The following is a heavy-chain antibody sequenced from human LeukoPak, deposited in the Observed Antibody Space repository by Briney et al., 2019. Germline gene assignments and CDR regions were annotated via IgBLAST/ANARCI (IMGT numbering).Heavy chain of an antibody. Sequence: GSSLRLSCAASGFAFNDYAMHWVRQAPGKGVEGVTVIAYNGNPTIYTDCVKGRFTISRDNSKNTLFLQMDSLTTEDTAVYYCARDPVGGIPDYLDLWGQGTLVTVSS. D-gene: IGHD3-10*01. CDR2: IAYNGNPT. CDR1: GFAFNDYA. J-gene: IGHJ4*02. V-gene: IGHV3-30*04. CDR3: ARDPVGGIPDYLDL.